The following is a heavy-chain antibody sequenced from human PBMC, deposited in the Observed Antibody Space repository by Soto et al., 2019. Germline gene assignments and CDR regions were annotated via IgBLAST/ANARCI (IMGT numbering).Heavy chain of an antibody. CDR3: ARDRDDYGSGNYYNRIDF. CDR2: IIHIFGTP. V-gene: IGHV1-69*01. D-gene: IGHD3-10*01. Sequence: QVQLVQSGAEVKKPGSSVKVSCKASGGIFSTYAISWLRQAPGQGLEWMGGIIHIFGTPNYAQRLQGRVTITADESTSTAYMELSRLRSEDTAVYYCARDRDDYGSGNYYNRIDFWGQGTLVTVSS. J-gene: IGHJ4*02. CDR1: GGIFSTYA.